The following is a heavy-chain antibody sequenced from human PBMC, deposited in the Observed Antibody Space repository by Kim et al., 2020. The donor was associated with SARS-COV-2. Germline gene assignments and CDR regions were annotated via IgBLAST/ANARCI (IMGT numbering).Heavy chain of an antibody. D-gene: IGHD3-16*01. CDR2: VRGSGSST. CDR1: GFTFSSYA. Sequence: GGSLRLSCAASGFTFSSYAMSWVRQAPGKGLEWVSGVRGSGSSTLYADSVKGRFTISRDNSKNTLYLQMNSLRAEDTAVYFCVKLMNNCMDVWGQGTTVTVSS. CDR3: VKLMNNCMDV. J-gene: IGHJ6*02. V-gene: IGHV3-23*01.